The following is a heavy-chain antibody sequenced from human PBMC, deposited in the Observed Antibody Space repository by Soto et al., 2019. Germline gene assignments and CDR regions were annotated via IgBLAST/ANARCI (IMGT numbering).Heavy chain of an antibody. CDR1: GYTFTSYD. J-gene: IGHJ4*02. Sequence: ASVKVSCRASGYTFTSYDINWVRQATGQGLEWMGWMNPNSGNTGYAQKFQGRVTMTRSTPISTAYMELSSLRSEDTAVYYCARGGYYYDSSAYYRPFDYWGQGTLVTVYS. CDR2: MNPNSGNT. V-gene: IGHV1-8*01. CDR3: ARGGYYYDSSAYYRPFDY. D-gene: IGHD3-22*01.